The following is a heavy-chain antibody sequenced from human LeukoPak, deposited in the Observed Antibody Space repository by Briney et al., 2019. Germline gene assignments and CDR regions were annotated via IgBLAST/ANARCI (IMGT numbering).Heavy chain of an antibody. V-gene: IGHV3-23*01. CDR2: ISGSGGST. D-gene: IGHD3-22*01. CDR1: GFTFSSYG. CDR3: AKDDYYDSSGDPNWFDP. Sequence: GTLRLSCAASGFTFSSYGMSWVRQDPGKGLEWVSAISGSGGSTYYADSVKGRFTISRDNSKNTLYLQMNSLRAEDTAVYFCAKDDYYDSSGDPNWFDPWGQGTLVTVSS. J-gene: IGHJ5*02.